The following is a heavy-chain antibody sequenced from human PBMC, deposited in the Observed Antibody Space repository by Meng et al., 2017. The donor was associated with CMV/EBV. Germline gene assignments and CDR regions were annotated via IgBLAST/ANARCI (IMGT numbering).Heavy chain of an antibody. V-gene: IGHV4-61*01. CDR3: AREAGMFDP. CDR1: GGSVSSGSYY. D-gene: IGHD6-19*01. CDR2: IYYSGRT. Sequence: SETLSLTCTVSGGSVSSGSYYWSWIRQPPGKGLEWIGYIYYSGRTNYNPSLKSRVTISVDTSKNQFSLKLSSVTAADTAVYYCAREAGMFDPWGQGTLVTVSS. J-gene: IGHJ5*02.